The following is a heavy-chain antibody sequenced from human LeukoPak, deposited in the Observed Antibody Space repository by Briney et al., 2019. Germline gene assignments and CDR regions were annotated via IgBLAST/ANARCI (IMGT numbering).Heavy chain of an antibody. CDR3: AREGYSGSYYADY. CDR1: GGTFSSYA. D-gene: IGHD1-26*01. CDR2: IIPIFGTA. J-gene: IGHJ4*02. Sequence: SVKVSCKASGGTFSSYAISWLRQAPGQGLEWMGGIIPIFGTANYAQKFQGRVTITADESTSTAYMELSSLRSEDTAVYYCAREGYSGSYYADYWGQGTLVTVSS. V-gene: IGHV1-69*01.